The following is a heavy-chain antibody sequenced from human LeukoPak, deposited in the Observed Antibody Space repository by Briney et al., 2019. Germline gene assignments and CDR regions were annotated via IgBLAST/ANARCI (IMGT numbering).Heavy chain of an antibody. V-gene: IGHV4-39*01. D-gene: IGHD5-18*01. Sequence: SETLSLTCTVSGGSISSSSYYWGWIRQPPGKGLAWIGSIYYSGSTHYNPSLKSRVTISVDTSKKQFSLKLSSVTAADTAVYYCARNHTHEGYGYYFDYWGQGTLITVSS. CDR2: IYYSGST. CDR1: GGSISSSSYY. CDR3: ARNHTHEGYGYYFDY. J-gene: IGHJ4*02.